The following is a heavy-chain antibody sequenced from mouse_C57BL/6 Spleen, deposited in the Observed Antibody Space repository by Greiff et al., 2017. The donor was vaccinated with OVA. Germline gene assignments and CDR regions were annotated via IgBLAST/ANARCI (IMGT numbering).Heavy chain of an antibody. CDR3: ASYGIMGFDY. J-gene: IGHJ2*01. CDR2: INPNNGGT. V-gene: IGHV1-26*01. Sequence: EVQLQQSGPELVEPGASVKISCKASGYTFTDYYMNWVKQSPGKSLEWIGDINPNNGGTSYNEKFKGKATLTVDKSSSTAYMQLRSLTSEDSAVYYFASYGIMGFDYWGQGTTLTVSS. D-gene: IGHD1-1*01. CDR1: GYTFTDYY.